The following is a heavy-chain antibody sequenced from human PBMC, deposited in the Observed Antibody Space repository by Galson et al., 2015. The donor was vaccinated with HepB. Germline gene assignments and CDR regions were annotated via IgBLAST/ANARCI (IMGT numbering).Heavy chain of an antibody. D-gene: IGHD2-15*01. V-gene: IGHV3-23*01. J-gene: IGHJ3*02. CDR3: ARDTVVVVVAALVFDI. CDR1: GFTFNSYA. Sequence: SLRLSCAASGFTFNSYAMTWVRQAPGKGLEWVAAIGGGGSTSYAESVKGRFTLSRDNSKNMVFLQMYSLRAEDTAVYYCARDTVVVVVAALVFDIWGQGTMVTVSS. CDR2: IGGGGST.